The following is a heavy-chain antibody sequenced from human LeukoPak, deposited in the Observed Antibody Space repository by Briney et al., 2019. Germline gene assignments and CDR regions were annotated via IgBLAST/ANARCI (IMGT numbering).Heavy chain of an antibody. CDR3: ERAVRAASNY. D-gene: IGHD6-25*01. V-gene: IGHV3-7*01. CDR2: INLDGSEK. J-gene: IGHJ4*02. Sequence: PGGSLRLSCAASGFTFSTYWMSWVRQAPGKGLEWVANINLDGSEKYYVDSVKGRFTISRDNAKNSLYLQMDSLRAEDTALYYCERAVRAASNYWGQGTLVTVSS. CDR1: GFTFSTYW.